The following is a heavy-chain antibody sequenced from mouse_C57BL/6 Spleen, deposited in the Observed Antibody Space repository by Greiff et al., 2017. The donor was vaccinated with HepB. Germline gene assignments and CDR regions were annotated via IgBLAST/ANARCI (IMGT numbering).Heavy chain of an antibody. D-gene: IGHD1-1*01. CDR2: IDPDNGDT. CDR3: ATSRAAY. CDR1: GFNITDDY. V-gene: IGHV14-4*01. J-gene: IGHJ3*01. Sequence: EVQLQQSGAELVRPGASVKLSCTASGFNITDDYMHWVKQRPEQGLEWIGWIDPDNGDTEYASKFQGKATITVDTSSNTAYLQLSSLTSEDTAVYYCATSRAAYWGQGTLVTVSA.